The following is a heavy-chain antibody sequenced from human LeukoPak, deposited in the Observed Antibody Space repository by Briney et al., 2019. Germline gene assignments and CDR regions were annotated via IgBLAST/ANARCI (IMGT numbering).Heavy chain of an antibody. CDR3: ARDLPYCTSTTCYAREFDP. J-gene: IGHJ5*02. CDR1: GGTFSSYA. V-gene: IGHV1-69*13. D-gene: IGHD2-2*01. CDR2: IIPIFDTA. Sequence: SVKVSCKTSGGTFSSYAITWVRQAPGQGLEWMGAIIPIFDTANYAQKLQGRVTITADESTSTAYMELSSLRSEDTALYYCARDLPYCTSTTCYAREFDPWGQGTLVTVSS.